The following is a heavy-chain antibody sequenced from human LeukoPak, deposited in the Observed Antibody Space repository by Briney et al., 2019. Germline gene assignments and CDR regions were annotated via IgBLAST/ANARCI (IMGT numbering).Heavy chain of an antibody. Sequence: ASVKVSCKVSGYTLTELSMHWVRQAPGKGLEWMGGFDPEDGETIYAQKFQGRVTMTEDTSTDTAYMELSSLRSEDTAVYYCATIMFNDRYFDYWGQGTLVTVSS. V-gene: IGHV1-24*01. J-gene: IGHJ4*02. D-gene: IGHD1-1*01. CDR3: ATIMFNDRYFDY. CDR2: FDPEDGET. CDR1: GYTLTELS.